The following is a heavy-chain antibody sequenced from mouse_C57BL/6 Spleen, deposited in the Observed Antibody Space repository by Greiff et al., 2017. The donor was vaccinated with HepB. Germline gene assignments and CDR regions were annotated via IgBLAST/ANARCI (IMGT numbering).Heavy chain of an antibody. CDR1: GYTFTSYW. D-gene: IGHD1-1*01. J-gene: IGHJ2*01. V-gene: IGHV1-69*01. Sequence: VQLQQPGAELVMPGASVKLSCKASGYTFTSYWMHWVKQRPGQGLEWIGEIDPSDSYTNYNQKFKGKSTLTVDKSSSTAYMQLSSLTSEDSAVYYCAREEGLLDYFDYWGQGTTLTVSS. CDR2: IDPSDSYT. CDR3: AREEGLLDYFDY.